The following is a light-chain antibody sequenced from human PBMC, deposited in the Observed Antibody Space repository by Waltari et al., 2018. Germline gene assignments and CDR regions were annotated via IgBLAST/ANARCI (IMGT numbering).Light chain of an antibody. J-gene: IGKJ2*01. CDR1: QGVSSN. V-gene: IGKV3-15*01. Sequence: EIVMTPSPATLSVSPGERAPLSCRASQGVSSNLAWYQQKPGQAPRLLIYGASSRATGIPGRFSGSGSGTDFTLTISSLQSEDFAVYYCQQYNSWPPYTFGQGTKLQIK. CDR2: GAS. CDR3: QQYNSWPPYT.